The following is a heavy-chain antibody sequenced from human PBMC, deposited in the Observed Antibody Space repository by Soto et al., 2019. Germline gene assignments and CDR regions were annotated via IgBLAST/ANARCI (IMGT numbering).Heavy chain of an antibody. CDR3: AREGGSSTYYPLELDF. J-gene: IGHJ4*02. CDR2: LAPFNGKT. CDR1: GYIFNHYG. Sequence: ASVKVSCKASGYIFNHYGINWVRQAPGQGLEWVGWLAPFNGKTSSLQRLQDRISMTIDTSASTAYLEVRSLTSDDTGVYFCAREGGSSTYYPLELDFWGQGXLVTVSS. V-gene: IGHV1-18*01. D-gene: IGHD6-13*01.